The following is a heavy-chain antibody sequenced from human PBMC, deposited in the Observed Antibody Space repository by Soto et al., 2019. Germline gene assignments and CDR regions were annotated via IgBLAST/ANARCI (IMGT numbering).Heavy chain of an antibody. Sequence: TLSLTCDISGDSVSTNTATWDWIRQSPSRGLEWLGRTYYRSRWYFDYAVSVKSRITISPDISNNQVSLQLTSVTPDDTAVYYSTTSPGNWGQGTLVAVAS. CDR1: GDSVSTNTAT. D-gene: IGHD1-26*01. CDR3: TTSPGN. V-gene: IGHV6-1*01. CDR2: TYYRSRWYF. J-gene: IGHJ4*02.